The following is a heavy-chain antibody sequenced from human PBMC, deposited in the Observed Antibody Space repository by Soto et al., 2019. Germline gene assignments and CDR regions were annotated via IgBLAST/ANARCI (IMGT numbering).Heavy chain of an antibody. Sequence: SGPTLVNPTQTLTLTCTFSGFSLSTSRMCVSWIRQPPGKALEWLARIDWDDAKYFNTSLKTRLTVSKDTSKNQVVLTMTNMDPVDTATYYCARRIFGRSGEYYCDYWAQGILAPV. CDR1: GFSLSTSRMC. J-gene: IGHJ4*02. CDR2: IDWDDAK. CDR3: ARRIFGRSGEYYCDY. D-gene: IGHD3-3*01. V-gene: IGHV2-70*11.